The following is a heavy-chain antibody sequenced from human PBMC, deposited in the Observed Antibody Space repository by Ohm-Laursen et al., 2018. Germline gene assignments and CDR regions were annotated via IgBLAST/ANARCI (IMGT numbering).Heavy chain of an antibody. Sequence: GSLRLSCSASGFTFSSYGMHWVRQAPGKGLEWVSAIGANGDTTYYADSVQGRFTISRDNSRNTFFLQMNSLRAEDTAVYYCAKGIWSASDYWGQGTLVTVSS. J-gene: IGHJ4*02. D-gene: IGHD3-16*01. CDR1: GFTFSSYG. V-gene: IGHV3-23*01. CDR3: AKGIWSASDY. CDR2: IGANGDTT.